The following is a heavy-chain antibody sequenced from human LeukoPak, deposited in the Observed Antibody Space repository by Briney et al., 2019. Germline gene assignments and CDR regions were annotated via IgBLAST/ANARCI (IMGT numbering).Heavy chain of an antibody. Sequence: GGSLRLSCAASGFXVSSNYISWVRQAPGKGLKWVSVIYSGGETYYADSVKGRFTISRDDSKNTLYLQMSNLRAEDTAVYYCAAHRRVGATMQHDSWGQGTLVTVSS. J-gene: IGHJ4*02. CDR3: AAHRRVGATMQHDS. CDR2: IYSGGET. CDR1: GFXVSSNY. D-gene: IGHD1-26*01. V-gene: IGHV3-53*01.